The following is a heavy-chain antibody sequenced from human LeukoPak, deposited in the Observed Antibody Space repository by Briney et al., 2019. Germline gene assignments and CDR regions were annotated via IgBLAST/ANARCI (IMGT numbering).Heavy chain of an antibody. D-gene: IGHD3-16*02. CDR1: GFTFSDYY. CDR2: ISSSGSTI. CDR3: ARAGFLITFGGVIS. V-gene: IGHV3-11*04. J-gene: IGHJ5*02. Sequence: PGGSLRLSCAASGFTFSDYYMSWIRQAPGKGVEWVSSISSSGSTIYYADSVKGRFTISRDNAKNSLYLQMNSLRAEDTAIYYCARAGFLITFGGVISWGQGTLVTVSS.